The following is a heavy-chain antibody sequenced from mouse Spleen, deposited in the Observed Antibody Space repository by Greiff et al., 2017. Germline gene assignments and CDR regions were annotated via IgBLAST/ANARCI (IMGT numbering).Heavy chain of an antibody. CDR2: ISDGGSYT. V-gene: IGHV5-4*02. D-gene: IGHD1-1*01. Sequence: EVKLVESGGGLVKPGGSLKLSCAASGFTFSDYYMYWVRQTPEKRLEWVATISDGGSYTYYPDSVKGRFTISRDNAKNNLYLQMSSLKSEDTAMYYCARDPFMTRGQGTLVTVSA. CDR3: ARDPFMT. CDR1: GFTFSDYY. J-gene: IGHJ3*01.